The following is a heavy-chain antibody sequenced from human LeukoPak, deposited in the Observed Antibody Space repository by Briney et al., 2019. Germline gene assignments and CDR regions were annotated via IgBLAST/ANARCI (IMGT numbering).Heavy chain of an antibody. Sequence: PSETLSLTCTVSGGFISSSSYYWGWIRQPPGKGLEWIGSIYYSGSTYYNPSLKSRVTISVDTSKNQFSLKLSSVTAADTAVYYCARIRVVTHYYFDYWGQGTLVTVSS. D-gene: IGHD3-3*01. CDR3: ARIRVVTHYYFDY. V-gene: IGHV4-39*01. CDR1: GGFISSSSYY. J-gene: IGHJ4*02. CDR2: IYYSGST.